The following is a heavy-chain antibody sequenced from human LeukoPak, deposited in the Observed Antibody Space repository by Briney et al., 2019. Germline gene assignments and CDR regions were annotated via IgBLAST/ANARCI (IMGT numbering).Heavy chain of an antibody. CDR3: ASPDHYYDSSGPVY. CDR2: IYYSGST. V-gene: IGHV4-39*01. D-gene: IGHD3-22*01. Sequence: PSETLSLTCTVSGGSISSSSYYWGWIRRPPGKGLEWIGSIYYSGSTYYNPSLKSRVTISVDTSKNQFSLKLSSVTAADTAVYYCASPDHYYDSSGPVYWGQGTLVTVSS. J-gene: IGHJ4*02. CDR1: GGSISSSSYY.